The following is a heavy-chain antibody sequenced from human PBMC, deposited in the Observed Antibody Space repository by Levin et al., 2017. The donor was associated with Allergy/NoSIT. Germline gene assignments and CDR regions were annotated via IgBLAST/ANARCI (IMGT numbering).Heavy chain of an antibody. Sequence: GGSLRLSCAASGFFVGNNYMSWVRQAPGKGLEWVSVIYSGSSTYYADSVRGRFTVSRDISKNTMYLQMNNLRTEDTAVYYCASDYGSETYYHYEGHWGGGGAGWGGGGGGGVTGAREMSEGAMYRRRNSLRTEDTAVEYCAGDYGSETYYRYEGHWGRGTLVTVSS. CDR3: ASDYGSETYYHYEGHWGGGGAGWGGGGGGGVTGAREMSEGAMYRRRNSLRTEDTAVEYCAGDYGSETYYRYEGH. J-gene: IGHJ4*02. CDR1: GFFVGNNY. CDR2: IYSGSST. V-gene: IGHV3-53*01. D-gene: IGHD3-10*01.